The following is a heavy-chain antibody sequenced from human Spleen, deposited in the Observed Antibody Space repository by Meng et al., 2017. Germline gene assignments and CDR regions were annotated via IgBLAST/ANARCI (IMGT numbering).Heavy chain of an antibody. CDR3: VRDARRFGELSWFDP. CDR1: GGSVTTYW. D-gene: IGHD3-10*01. J-gene: IGHJ5*02. Sequence: VQLHESGPGLLKPSETLSLTCTVSGGSVTTYWWNWFRQPAGGGLEWIGRINTSGNTKYNPSLKSRVTMSLGTSKNQFSLTLGFVTAADTAVYYCVRDARRFGELSWFDPWGQGILVTVSS. V-gene: IGHV4-4*07. CDR2: INTSGNT.